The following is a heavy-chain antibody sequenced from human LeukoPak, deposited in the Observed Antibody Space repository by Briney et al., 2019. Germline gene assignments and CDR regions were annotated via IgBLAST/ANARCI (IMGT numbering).Heavy chain of an antibody. CDR1: GFTFSTYE. CDR2: ISSGGATI. CDR3: ARGDYYDSSGYYYVY. V-gene: IGHV3-48*03. J-gene: IGHJ4*02. D-gene: IGHD3-22*01. Sequence: GGSLRLSCTVSGFTFSTYEMNRVRQAPGKGLEWVSYISSGGATIYYADSVKGRFTISRDNVKNFLYLQMNSLRAEDTAVYYCARGDYYDSSGYYYVYWGQGTLVTVSS.